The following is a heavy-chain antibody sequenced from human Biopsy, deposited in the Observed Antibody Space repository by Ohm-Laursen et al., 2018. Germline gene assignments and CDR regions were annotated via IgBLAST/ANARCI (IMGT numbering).Heavy chain of an antibody. J-gene: IGHJ3*02. CDR1: GDSIGSYS. CDR3: ARVEAGTYDALDI. CDR2: IYYSGGT. Sequence: SDTLSLTCTVSGDSIGSYSWSWIRLAPGKGLEWIGYIYYSGGTKYNPSLASRVTFSVDMSKSQFSLKLYSVTAADTAVYYCARVEAGTYDALDIWGQGTLVAVSA. D-gene: IGHD1-26*01. V-gene: IGHV4-59*07.